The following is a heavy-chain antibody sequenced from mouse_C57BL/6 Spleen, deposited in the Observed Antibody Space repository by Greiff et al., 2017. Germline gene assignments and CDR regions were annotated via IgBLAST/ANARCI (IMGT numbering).Heavy chain of an antibody. J-gene: IGHJ2*01. CDR3: ASDDYDYVDY. D-gene: IGHD2-4*01. CDR1: GYSFTSYW. Sequence: QVQLKQSGAELAKPGASVKMSCKASGYSFTSYWMNWVKQRPGQGLEWIGYINPSSGYTKYNQKFKDKATLTADKSSSTAYMQLSSLTYEDSAVYYCASDDYDYVDYGGQGTTLTVSS. V-gene: IGHV1-7*01. CDR2: INPSSGYT.